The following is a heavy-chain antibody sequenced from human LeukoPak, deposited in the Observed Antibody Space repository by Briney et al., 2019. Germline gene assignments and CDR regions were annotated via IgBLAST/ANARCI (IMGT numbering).Heavy chain of an antibody. CDR3: AREMDTAMVPSVSYFDY. CDR2: INPNSGGT. D-gene: IGHD5-18*01. CDR1: GYTVADIS. J-gene: IGHJ4*02. V-gene: IGHV1-2*02. Sequence: ASVKVSCKVPGYTVADISIHWVRQAPGQGLEWMGWINPNSGGTNYAQKFQGRVTMTRDTSISTAYMELSRLRSDDTAVYYCAREMDTAMVPSVSYFDYWGQGTLVTVSS.